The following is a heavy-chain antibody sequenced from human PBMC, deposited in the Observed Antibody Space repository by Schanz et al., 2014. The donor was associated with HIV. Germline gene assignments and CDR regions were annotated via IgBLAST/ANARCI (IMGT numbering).Heavy chain of an antibody. CDR2: IIPIFDSA. V-gene: IGHV1-69*01. CDR1: GGTFSKYA. Sequence: QVQLVQSGAELKKPGSSVKVSCKASGGTFSKYAIGWVRQAPGQGLEWMGGIIPIFDSANYAQKFQDRVSITADEGTSTVYMEMSRLRSEDTAVYYCARGRNGMGVWGPGTTVTVSS. J-gene: IGHJ6*02. CDR3: ARGRNGMGV.